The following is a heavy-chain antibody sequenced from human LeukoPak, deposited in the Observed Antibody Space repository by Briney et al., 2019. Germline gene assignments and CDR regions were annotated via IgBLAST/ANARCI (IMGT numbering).Heavy chain of an antibody. CDR3: AREQWLGTYDY. CDR2: ISSSGSNI. D-gene: IGHD6-19*01. CDR1: GFTFSSYE. Sequence: GGSLRLSCAASGFTFSSYEMNWVRQAPGKGVEGVSYISSSGSNIYYADTVKGRFTISRYNAKNSLYLQMNSLRAEDTAVYYCAREQWLGTYDYWGQGTLVTVSS. J-gene: IGHJ4*02. V-gene: IGHV3-48*03.